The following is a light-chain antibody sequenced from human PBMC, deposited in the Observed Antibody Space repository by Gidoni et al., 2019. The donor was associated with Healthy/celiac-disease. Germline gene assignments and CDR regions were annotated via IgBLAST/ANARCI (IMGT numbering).Light chain of an antibody. CDR2: DAS. J-gene: IGKJ4*01. CDR1: QDISNY. Sequence: MTQSPSSLSASVGDRVTITCQASQDISNYLNWYQQKPGKAPKLLIYDASNLETGVPSRLSGSGSGTDFTFTISSLQPEDIATYYCQQYDNLPLTFGGGTKVEIK. V-gene: IGKV1-33*01. CDR3: QQYDNLPLT.